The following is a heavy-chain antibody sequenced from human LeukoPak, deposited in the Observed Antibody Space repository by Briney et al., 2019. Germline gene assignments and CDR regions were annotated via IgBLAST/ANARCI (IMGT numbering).Heavy chain of an antibody. Sequence: GGTLRLSCAATGFTFSSHGMHWVRQAPGKGLEWVAVISYDGSNKYYADSVMGRVTISRDNSKNTLYLQMNSLRAEDTAVYYCAKDSNWGYFDYWGQGALVTVSS. CDR3: AKDSNWGYFDY. J-gene: IGHJ4*02. V-gene: IGHV3-30*18. CDR1: GFTFSSHG. D-gene: IGHD7-27*01. CDR2: ISYDGSNK.